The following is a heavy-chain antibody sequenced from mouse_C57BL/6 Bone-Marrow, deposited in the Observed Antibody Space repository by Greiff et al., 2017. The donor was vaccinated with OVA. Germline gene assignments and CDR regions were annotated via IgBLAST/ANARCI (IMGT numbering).Heavy chain of an antibody. CDR2: IRNKANGYTT. J-gene: IGHJ4*01. Sequence: EVKLVESGGGLVQPGGSLSLSCAASGFTFTDYYMSWVRQPPGKALEWLGFIRNKANGYTTEYSASVKGRFTISRDNSQSILYLQMNALVAEDSATYYCARYAYGAMDYWGQGTSVTVSS. CDR3: ARYAYGAMDY. V-gene: IGHV7-3*01. D-gene: IGHD1-1*01. CDR1: GFTFTDYY.